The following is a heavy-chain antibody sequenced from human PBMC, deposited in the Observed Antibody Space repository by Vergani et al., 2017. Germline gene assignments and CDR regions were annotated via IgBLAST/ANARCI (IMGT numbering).Heavy chain of an antibody. J-gene: IGHJ6*03. CDR1: GGSIRSGGYS. CDR3: DRVAAAGTGYYYMDV. D-gene: IGHD6-13*01. Sequence: QLQLQESGSGLVKPSQTLSITGAVSGGSIRSGGYSWSWIRQPPGKGLEWIGYIYHSGSTYYNPSLKSRVTISVDRSKNQFSLKLSSVTSADTAVYYCDRVAAAGTGYYYMDVWGKGTTVTVSS. CDR2: IYHSGST. V-gene: IGHV4-30-2*01.